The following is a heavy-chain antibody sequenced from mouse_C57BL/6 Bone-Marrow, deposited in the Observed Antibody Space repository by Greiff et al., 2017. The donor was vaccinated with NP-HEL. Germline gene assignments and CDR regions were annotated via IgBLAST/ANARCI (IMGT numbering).Heavy chain of an antibody. CDR3: VREAYYGNYGAMDY. CDR2: IRSKSNNYAT. Sequence: EVQRVESGGGLVQPKGSLKLSCAASGFTFNTYAMHWVCQAPGKGLEWVARIRSKSNNYATYYADSVKDRFTISRDDSQSMLYLQMNNLKTEDTAMYYCVREAYYGNYGAMDYWGQGTSVTVSS. CDR1: GFTFNTYA. J-gene: IGHJ4*01. V-gene: IGHV10-3*03. D-gene: IGHD2-10*01.